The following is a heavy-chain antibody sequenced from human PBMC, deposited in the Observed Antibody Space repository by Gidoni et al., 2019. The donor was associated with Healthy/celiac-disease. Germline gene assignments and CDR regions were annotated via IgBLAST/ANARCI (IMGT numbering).Heavy chain of an antibody. CDR1: GGSISSGSYY. J-gene: IGHJ6*02. CDR3: ARSSSFPRSPNYGMDV. CDR2: IYTSGST. Sequence: QVQLQESGPGLVKPSQTLSLTCTVSGGSISSGSYYWSWIRQPAGKGLEWIGRIYTSGSTNYNPSLKSRVTISVDTSKNQFSLKLSSVTAADTAVYYCARSSSFPRSPNYGMDVWGQGTTVTVSS. V-gene: IGHV4-61*02. D-gene: IGHD6-13*01.